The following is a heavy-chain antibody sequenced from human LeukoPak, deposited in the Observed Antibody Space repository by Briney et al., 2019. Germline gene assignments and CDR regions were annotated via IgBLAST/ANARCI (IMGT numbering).Heavy chain of an antibody. CDR1: GGSISSGGYY. CDR3: ARADGDGYNSDY. D-gene: IGHD5-24*01. V-gene: IGHV4-30-2*01. J-gene: IGHJ4*02. CDR2: IYHSGST. Sequence: SETLSLTCTVSGGSISSGGYYWSWIRQPPGKGLEWIGYIYHSGSTYYNPSLKSRVTISVDRSKNQFSLKLSSVTAADTAVYYCARADGDGYNSDYWGQGTLVTVSS.